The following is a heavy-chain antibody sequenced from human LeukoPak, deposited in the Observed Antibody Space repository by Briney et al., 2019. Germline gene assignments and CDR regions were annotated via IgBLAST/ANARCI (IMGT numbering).Heavy chain of an antibody. J-gene: IGHJ4*02. V-gene: IGHV1-46*01. CDR1: GYTFTSYY. Sequence: ASVKVSCKASGYTFTSYYMHWVRQAPGQGPEWMGIINPSGGSTSYAQKFQGRVTMTRDMSTSTVYMELSSLRSDDTAVYYCARGGRRITMVRGVMGCDYWGQGALVTVSS. D-gene: IGHD3-10*01. CDR3: ARGGRRITMVRGVMGCDY. CDR2: INPSGGST.